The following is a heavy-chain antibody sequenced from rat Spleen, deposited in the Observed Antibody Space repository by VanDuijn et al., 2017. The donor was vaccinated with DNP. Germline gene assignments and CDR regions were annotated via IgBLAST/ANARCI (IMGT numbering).Heavy chain of an antibody. J-gene: IGHJ3*01. CDR2: ISNSGIT. Sequence: QVQLKESGPGLVQPSQTLSLTCTVSGFSLASYTVSWVRQPPGKGLEWIAAISNSGITYYNSALKSRLSISRDTSRSQVFLKMHSLQTEDTAMYFCARDNIGTTWFAYWGQGTLVTVSS. CDR3: ARDNIGTTWFAY. D-gene: IGHD1-5*01. V-gene: IGHV2-6*01. CDR1: GFSLASYT.